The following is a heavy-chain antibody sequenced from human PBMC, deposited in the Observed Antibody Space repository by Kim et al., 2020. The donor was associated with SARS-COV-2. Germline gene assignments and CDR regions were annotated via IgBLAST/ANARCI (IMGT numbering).Heavy chain of an antibody. Sequence: QKLQGRVTMTTDTSTSTAYMELRSLRSDDTAVYYCARGDRITMVRGEYDYWGQGTLVTVSS. D-gene: IGHD3-10*01. CDR3: ARGDRITMVRGEYDY. J-gene: IGHJ4*02. V-gene: IGHV1-18*01.